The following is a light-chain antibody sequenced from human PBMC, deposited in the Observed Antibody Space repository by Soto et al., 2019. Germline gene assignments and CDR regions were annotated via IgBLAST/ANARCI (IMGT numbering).Light chain of an antibody. J-gene: IGKJ1*01. CDR1: QSISSTF. Sequence: EIVLTQSPHILSLSPGERATLSCRASQSISSTFLAWYQHKPGQAPRVLIYGASRRATGIPDRFSGSGSGTDSTLTISLLEPDYVAVYYCQQDDSSWTFGQGTKVEMK. CDR2: GAS. V-gene: IGKV3-20*01. CDR3: QQDDSSWT.